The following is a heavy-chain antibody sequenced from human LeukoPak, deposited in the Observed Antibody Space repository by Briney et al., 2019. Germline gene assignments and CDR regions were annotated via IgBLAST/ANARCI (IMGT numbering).Heavy chain of an antibody. J-gene: IGHJ4*02. V-gene: IGHV4-39*07. D-gene: IGHD1-1*01. CDR2: IFYSGST. Sequence: PSETLSLTCTVSGGSISSGSYYWGGSRQPPGKGVEWIGGIFYSGSTYYNPSLKSRVSISVDPYNTKSYLKVRPVHAADTAVYNCARLDETEADDYWGQGTLVTVPS. CDR1: GGSISSGSYY. CDR3: ARLDETEADDY.